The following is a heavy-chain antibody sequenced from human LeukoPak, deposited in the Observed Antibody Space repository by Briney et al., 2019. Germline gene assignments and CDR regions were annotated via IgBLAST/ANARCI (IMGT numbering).Heavy chain of an antibody. Sequence: GGSLRLSCAASGFTFSRYWMSWVRQAPGKGLEWVANIKQDGSEKYYVDSVKGRFTISRDNAKNTLYLQVNNLRAEDTAVYYCARGPNSNWSGLDFWGQGTLLTVSS. CDR3: ARGPNSNWSGLDF. CDR1: GFTFSRYW. J-gene: IGHJ4*02. D-gene: IGHD6-6*01. CDR2: IKQDGSEK. V-gene: IGHV3-7*01.